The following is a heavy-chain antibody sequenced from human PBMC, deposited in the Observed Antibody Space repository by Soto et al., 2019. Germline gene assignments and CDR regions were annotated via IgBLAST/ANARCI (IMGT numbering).Heavy chain of an antibody. V-gene: IGHV3-23*01. Sequence: EVQLLESGGGLVQPGGSLRLSCAASGFTFSSYAMSWVRQAPGKGLEWVSAISGSGGSTYYADSVKGRFTISSDNSKNALYLQKNSLRAEETAEYYGDNDRSYCGSTSCFDAFDIWGQGTMVTVSS. D-gene: IGHD2-2*01. CDR2: ISGSGGST. J-gene: IGHJ3*02. CDR3: DNDRSYCGSTSCFDAFDI. CDR1: GFTFSSYA.